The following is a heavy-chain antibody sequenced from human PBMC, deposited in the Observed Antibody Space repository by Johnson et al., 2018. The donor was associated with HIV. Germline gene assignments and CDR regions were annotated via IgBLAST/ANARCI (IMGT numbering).Heavy chain of an antibody. J-gene: IGHJ3*02. D-gene: IGHD3-22*01. CDR3: ARDGQDRDDAFDI. CDR1: GFTFDDYA. Sequence: LGVSCAASGFTFDDYAIHRVRQAPGKGLEWVSGISWSGGSMGYADSVKGRFTISRDNSKNTLYLQMNSLRAEDTAVYYCARDGQDRDDAFDIWGQGTMVSVSS. CDR2: ISWSGGSM. V-gene: IGHV3-9*01.